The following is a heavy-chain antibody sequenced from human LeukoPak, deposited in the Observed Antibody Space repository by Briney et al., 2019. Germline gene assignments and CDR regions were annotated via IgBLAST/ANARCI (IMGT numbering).Heavy chain of an antibody. CDR2: ISSDGSST. V-gene: IGHV3-74*01. J-gene: IGHJ4*02. CDR1: GFTFSTYW. D-gene: IGHD4-17*01. Sequence: GGSLRLSCAASGFTFSTYWMHWVRQAPGKGLVWLSRISSDGSSTNYADSMKGRFTISRDNAKNTLYLQMNSLRAEDTAVYYCARDYGEGGYYFDYWGQGTLVTVSS. CDR3: ARDYGEGGYYFDY.